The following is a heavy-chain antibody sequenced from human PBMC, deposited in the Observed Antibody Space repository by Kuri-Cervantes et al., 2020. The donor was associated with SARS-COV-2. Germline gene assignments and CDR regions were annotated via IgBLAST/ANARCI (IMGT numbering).Heavy chain of an antibody. CDR1: GGSISSYY. J-gene: IGHJ4*02. V-gene: IGHV4-4*07. Sequence: GSLRLSCTVSGGSISSYYWSWIWQPAGKGLEWIGRIYTSGSTNYNPSLKSRVTMSVDTSKNQFSLKLSSVTAADTAVYYCARGAEGSPFDYWGQGTLVTVSS. CDR2: IYTSGST. CDR3: ARGAEGSPFDY. D-gene: IGHD6-13*01.